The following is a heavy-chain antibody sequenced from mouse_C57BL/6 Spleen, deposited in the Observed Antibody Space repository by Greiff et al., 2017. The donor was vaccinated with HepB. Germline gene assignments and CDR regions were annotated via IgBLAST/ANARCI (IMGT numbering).Heavy chain of an antibody. CDR1: GFNIKDDY. D-gene: IGHD1-1*01. V-gene: IGHV14-4*01. J-gene: IGHJ2*01. Sequence: EVKLQQSGAELVRPGASVKLSCTASGFNIKDDYMHWVKQRPEQGLEWIGWIDPENGDTEYASKFQGKATITADTSSNTAYLQLSSLTSEDTAVYYCTTYYYYGSSYFDYWGQGTTLTVSS. CDR2: IDPENGDT. CDR3: TTYYYYGSSYFDY.